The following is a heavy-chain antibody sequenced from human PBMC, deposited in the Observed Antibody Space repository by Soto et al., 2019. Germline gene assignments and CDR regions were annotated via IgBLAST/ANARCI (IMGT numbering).Heavy chain of an antibody. CDR3: ARGTLILPSPTWKDCFDP. V-gene: IGHV3-21*01. D-gene: IGHD3-22*01. CDR1: GFTFSSYT. Sequence: GGSLRLSRAASGFTFSSYTMNWVRQAPGKGLEWVSSISSSSSFIYYADSVKGRFTISRDNGESSLYLQMKSLRAEDTAVYYCARGTLILPSPTWKDCFDPWGQGTLVTVSS. J-gene: IGHJ5*02. CDR2: ISSSSSFI.